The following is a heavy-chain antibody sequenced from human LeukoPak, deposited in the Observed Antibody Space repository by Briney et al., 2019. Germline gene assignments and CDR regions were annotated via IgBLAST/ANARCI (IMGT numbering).Heavy chain of an antibody. J-gene: IGHJ4*02. CDR3: ARNKGSSWIDY. D-gene: IGHD6-13*01. Sequence: SETLSLTCAVSGYSISSSNWWGWIRQPPGKGLEWIGYIYYSGSTYYNPSLKSRVTMSVDTSKNQFSLKLSSVTAVDTAVYYCARNKGSSWIDYWGQGALVTVSS. CDR2: IYYSGST. V-gene: IGHV4-28*01. CDR1: GYSISSSNW.